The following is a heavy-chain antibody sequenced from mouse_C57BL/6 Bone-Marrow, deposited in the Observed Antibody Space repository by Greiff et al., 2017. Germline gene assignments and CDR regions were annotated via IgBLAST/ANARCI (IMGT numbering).Heavy chain of an antibody. J-gene: IGHJ3*01. CDR2: ISSGSSTI. Sequence: EVKLVESGGGLVKPGGSLKLSCAASGFTFSDYGMHWVRQAPEKGLEWVAYISSGSSTIYYADTVKGRFTISRDNAKNTLFLQMTSLRSEDTAMYYCARWGQLRLPFAYWGQGTLVTVSA. CDR3: ARWGQLRLPFAY. D-gene: IGHD3-2*02. V-gene: IGHV5-17*01. CDR1: GFTFSDYG.